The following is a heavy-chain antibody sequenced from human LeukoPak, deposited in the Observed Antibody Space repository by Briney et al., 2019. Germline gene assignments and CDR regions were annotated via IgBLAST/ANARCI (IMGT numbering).Heavy chain of an antibody. CDR3: ARDLPCSGGSCSDAFDI. V-gene: IGHV3-53*01. CDR2: IYSGGSK. Sequence: GGSLRLSCAASGFTVSSNYMSWVRQAPGKGLEWVSVIYSGGSKYYADSVKGRFTISRDNSKNKLSLQMKSMEAEDTAVYYCARDLPCSGGSCSDAFDIWGQGTMVTVSS. J-gene: IGHJ3*02. CDR1: GFTVSSNY. D-gene: IGHD2-15*01.